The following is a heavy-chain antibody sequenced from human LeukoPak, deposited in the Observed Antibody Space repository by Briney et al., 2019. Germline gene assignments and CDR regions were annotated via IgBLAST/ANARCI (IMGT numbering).Heavy chain of an antibody. J-gene: IGHJ4*02. Sequence: SETLSLTCAVYGGSFSGYYWSWIRQPPGKGLEWIGEINHSGSTSYNPSLKSRVTISVDTSKNQFSLKLSSVTAADTAVYYCARGGDFWSGYPHTLDYWGQGTLVTVSS. CDR2: INHSGST. CDR1: GGSFSGYY. D-gene: IGHD3-3*01. CDR3: ARGGDFWSGYPHTLDY. V-gene: IGHV4-34*01.